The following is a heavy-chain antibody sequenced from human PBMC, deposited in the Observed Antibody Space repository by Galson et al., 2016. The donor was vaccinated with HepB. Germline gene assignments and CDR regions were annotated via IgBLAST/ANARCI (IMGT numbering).Heavy chain of an antibody. D-gene: IGHD2/OR15-2a*01. CDR3: AKRHEYCPPVGCSVDY. CDR2: DSMDGRRK. Sequence: SLRLSCAGSGFLFRSYGMHWVRQAPGKGLEWVAADSMDGRRKFYSDYVKGRFTISRDNSNNMLFLQMDSLRPDDTAVYYCAKRHEYCPPVGCSVDYWGQGTPVSVSS. CDR1: GFLFRSYG. V-gene: IGHV3-30*18. J-gene: IGHJ4*02.